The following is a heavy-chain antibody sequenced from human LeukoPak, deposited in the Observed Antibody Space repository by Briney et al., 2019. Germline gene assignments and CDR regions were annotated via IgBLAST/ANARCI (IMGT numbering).Heavy chain of an antibody. V-gene: IGHV3-23*01. Sequence: AISGRGGSTYYADSVKGRFTISRDNSKNTLYLQMNSLRAEDTAVYYCAKLTYGSGTYGAFDYWGQGTLVTVST. CDR3: AKLTYGSGTYGAFDY. J-gene: IGHJ4*02. CDR2: ISGRGGST. D-gene: IGHD3-10*01.